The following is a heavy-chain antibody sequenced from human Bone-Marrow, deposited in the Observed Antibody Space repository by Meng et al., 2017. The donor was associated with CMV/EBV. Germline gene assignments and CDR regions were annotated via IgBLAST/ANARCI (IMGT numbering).Heavy chain of an antibody. CDR2: IKQDGSEK. D-gene: IGHD2-2*02. CDR3: AKVWGGYCSGITCYSPYYYYGMDV. J-gene: IGHJ6*02. V-gene: IGHV3-7*03. CDR1: GFTFSSYW. Sequence: GESLKISCAASGFTFSSYWMTWVRQAPGKGLEWAANIKQDGSEKYYVDSVKGRFTISRDNAKNSLYLQMNSLRAEDTAVYYCAKVWGGYCSGITCYSPYYYYGMDVWGQGTTVTVSS.